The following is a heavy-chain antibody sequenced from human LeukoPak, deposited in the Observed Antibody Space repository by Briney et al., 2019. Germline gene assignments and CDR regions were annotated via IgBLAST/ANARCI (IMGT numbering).Heavy chain of an antibody. CDR3: ARARLKAGELLFDY. J-gene: IGHJ4*02. V-gene: IGHV3-23*01. CDR1: GFSFSIYA. D-gene: IGHD1-26*01. CDR2: ISPGGDTI. Sequence: GGSLRLSCAASGFSFSIYAMSWVRQAPGKGLEWVSAISPGGDTIYYLDSVKGRFTISRDNSKNTLYLQMNSLRAEDTAVYYCARARLKAGELLFDYWGQGTLVTVSS.